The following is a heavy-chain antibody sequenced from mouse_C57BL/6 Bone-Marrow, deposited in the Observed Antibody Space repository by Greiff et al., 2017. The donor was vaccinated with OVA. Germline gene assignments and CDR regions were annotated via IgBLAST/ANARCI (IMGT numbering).Heavy chain of an antibody. CDR2: IYPGDGDT. D-gene: IGHD1-1*02. V-gene: IGHV1-82*01. CDR1: GYAFSSSW. J-gene: IGHJ2*01. Sequence: VQLQESGPELVKPGASVKISCKASGYAFSSSWMNWVKQRPGQGLEWIGRIYPGDGDTNYNGKFKGKATLTADKSSSTAYMQLSSLTSEDSAVYFCARGYGGRVDYWGQGTTLTVSS. CDR3: ARGYGGRVDY.